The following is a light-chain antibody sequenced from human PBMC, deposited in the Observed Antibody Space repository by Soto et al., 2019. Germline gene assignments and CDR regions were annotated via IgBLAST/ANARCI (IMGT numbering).Light chain of an antibody. J-gene: IGKJ5*01. V-gene: IGKV3D-20*02. CDR1: QSVSSSY. Sequence: EIVLTQSPGTLSLSPGERATLSCRASQSVSSSYLAWYQQKPGQAPRLLIYDASNRATGIPARFSGRGSGTDFTLTITSLEPEDFAVYYCQHRSIWPVSFGQGTRLEIK. CDR3: QHRSIWPVS. CDR2: DAS.